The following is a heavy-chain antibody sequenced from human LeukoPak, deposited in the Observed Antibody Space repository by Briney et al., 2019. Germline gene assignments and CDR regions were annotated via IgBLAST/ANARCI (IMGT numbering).Heavy chain of an antibody. Sequence: DTLPLTCTDPRGAVSNYRCSWIRQHPRKRLDWIGYWHYSGRTNYNPSLRSRVNISVDTSKNQFSLKLSSVTAADTAVYYCARVAYCGGDCYWDAFDIWGQGTMVTVSS. D-gene: IGHD2-21*02. J-gene: IGHJ3*02. V-gene: IGHV4-59*02. CDR3: ARVAYCGGDCYWDAFDI. CDR1: RGAVSNYR. CDR2: WHYSGRT.